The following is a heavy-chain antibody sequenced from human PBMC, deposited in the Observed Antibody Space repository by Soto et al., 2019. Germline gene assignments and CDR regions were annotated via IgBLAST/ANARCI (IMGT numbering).Heavy chain of an antibody. CDR1: GGSISSGGYY. CDR3: ASTKEYSSSLDY. V-gene: IGHV4-31*03. Sequence: SETLSLTCTVSGGSISSGGYYWSWIRQHPGKGLEWIGCVYYSGRTYYNPSLKSRITISVDTSKKHFSLKLSSVTAADTAVYYCASTKEYSSSLDYWGQGXLVTVYS. CDR2: VYYSGRT. D-gene: IGHD6-6*01. J-gene: IGHJ4*02.